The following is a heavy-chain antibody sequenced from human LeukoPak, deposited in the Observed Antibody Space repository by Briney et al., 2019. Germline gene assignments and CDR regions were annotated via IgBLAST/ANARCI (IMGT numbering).Heavy chain of an antibody. CDR2: INWNGGST. V-gene: IGHV3-20*04. CDR3: ARDVSYGAFDI. D-gene: IGHD3-10*01. J-gene: IGHJ3*02. Sequence: LPGGSLRLSCAASGFTFHDHGMNWVRQGPGKGLEWVSGINWNGGSTGYADSVKGRFAISRDNAKNSLYLLMNSLRAEDTAFYYCARDVSYGAFDIWGQGTRVTVSS. CDR1: GFTFHDHG.